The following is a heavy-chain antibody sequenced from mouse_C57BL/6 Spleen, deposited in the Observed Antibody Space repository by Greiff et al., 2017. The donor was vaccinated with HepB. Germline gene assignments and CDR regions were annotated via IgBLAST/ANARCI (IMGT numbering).Heavy chain of an antibody. CDR3: ARWGKATGYYAMDY. J-gene: IGHJ4*01. Sequence: QVQLQQSGPELVKPGASVKISCKASGYAFSSSWMNWVKQRPGKGLEWIGRIYPGDGDTNYNGKFKGKATLTADKSSSTAYMQLSSLTSEDSAVYFCARWGKATGYYAMDYWGQGTSVTVSS. CDR1: GYAFSSSW. CDR2: IYPGDGDT. V-gene: IGHV1-82*01. D-gene: IGHD1-1*01.